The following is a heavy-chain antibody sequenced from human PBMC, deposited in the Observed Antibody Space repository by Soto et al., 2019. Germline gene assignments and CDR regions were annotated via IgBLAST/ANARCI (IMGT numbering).Heavy chain of an antibody. V-gene: IGHV3-30*18. CDR3: AKQYDILTGYYPFDI. J-gene: IGHJ3*02. Sequence: GGSLRLSCAASGFTFSSYGMHWVRQAPGKGLEWVAVISYDGSNKYYADSVKGRFTISRDNSKNTLYLQMNSLRAEDTAVYYCAKQYDILTGYYPFDIWGQGTMVTVSS. D-gene: IGHD3-9*01. CDR1: GFTFSSYG. CDR2: ISYDGSNK.